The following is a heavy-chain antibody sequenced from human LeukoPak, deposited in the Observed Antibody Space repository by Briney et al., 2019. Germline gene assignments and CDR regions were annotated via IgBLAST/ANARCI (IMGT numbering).Heavy chain of an antibody. CDR3: ARARVGDSSGYYPYYFDY. D-gene: IGHD3-22*01. CDR2: MNPNSGNT. J-gene: IGHJ4*02. V-gene: IGHV1-8*01. CDR1: GYTFTSYD. Sequence: GASVKVSCKASGYTFTSYDINWVRQATGQGLGWMGWMNPNSGNTGYAQKFQGRVTMTRNTSISTAYMELSSLRSEDTAVYYCARARVGDSSGYYPYYFDYWGQGTLVTVSS.